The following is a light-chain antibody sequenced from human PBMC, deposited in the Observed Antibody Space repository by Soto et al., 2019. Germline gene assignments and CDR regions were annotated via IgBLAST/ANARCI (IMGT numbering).Light chain of an antibody. V-gene: IGLV4-69*01. CDR3: QTWGTGIVV. J-gene: IGLJ2*01. Sequence: QPVLTQSPSASASLGASVKLTCTLSSGHSSYAIAWHQQQPEKGPRYLMKLNSDGSHSKGDRIPDRFSGSSSGAERYLTIPRLQSEDEADYYCQTWGTGIVVFGGGTKLTVL. CDR2: LNSDGSH. CDR1: SGHSSYA.